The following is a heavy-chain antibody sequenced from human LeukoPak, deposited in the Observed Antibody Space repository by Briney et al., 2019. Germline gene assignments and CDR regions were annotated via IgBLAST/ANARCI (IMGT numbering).Heavy chain of an antibody. D-gene: IGHD2-2*01. CDR3: AKGPVVPIATYFFDF. V-gene: IGHV3-23*01. Sequence: PGGSLRLSCAASGFTFSSYAMTWVRQAPGKGLEWVSAVSGSGDTTYYADSVQGRFSISRDNSENTLYVQMNSLSPEDTAIYYCAKGPVVPIATYFFDFWGPGTLVIVSS. CDR2: VSGSGDTT. CDR1: GFTFSSYA. J-gene: IGHJ4*02.